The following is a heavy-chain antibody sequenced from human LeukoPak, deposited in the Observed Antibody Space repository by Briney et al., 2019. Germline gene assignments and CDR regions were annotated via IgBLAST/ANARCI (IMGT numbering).Heavy chain of an antibody. D-gene: IGHD3-10*01. J-gene: IGHJ4*02. CDR1: GFTFTSSA. CDR2: IVVGSGNT. V-gene: IGHV1-58*02. Sequence: GASVKVSCKASGFTFTSSAMQWVRQARGQRLEWIGWIVVGSGNTNYAQKFQERVTITRDLSTSTAYMELSSLRSEDTAVYYCAAGLGLMVRGASTFDYWGQGTLVTVSS. CDR3: AAGLGLMVRGASTFDY.